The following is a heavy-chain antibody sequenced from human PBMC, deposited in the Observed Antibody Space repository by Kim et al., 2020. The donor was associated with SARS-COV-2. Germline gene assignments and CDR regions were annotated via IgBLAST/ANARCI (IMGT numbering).Heavy chain of an antibody. V-gene: IGHV3-7*03. CDR3: ARDQDSDHSPEVDLHS. Sequence: GGSLRLSCAASGFTFSNHWMTWVRQAPGKGLEWVANIDQGGSRTYYADSVKGRFTISRDNAKKSLYLQMNSLRTEDTAVYYCARDQDSDHSPEVDLHSWDRGTLVTVSS. CDR2: IDQGGSRT. CDR1: GFTFSNHW. J-gene: IGHJ5*02. D-gene: IGHD2-15*01.